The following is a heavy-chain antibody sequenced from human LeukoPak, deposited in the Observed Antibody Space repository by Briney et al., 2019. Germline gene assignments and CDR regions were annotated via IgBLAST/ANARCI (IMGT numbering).Heavy chain of an antibody. V-gene: IGHV1-2*06. D-gene: IGHD2-15*01. CDR1: GYTFTGYY. J-gene: IGHJ4*02. CDR2: INPNSGGT. Sequence: ASVKVSCXASGYTFTGYYMHWVRQAPGQGLECMVRINPNSGGTNYAQKLQRSVTMTRDTSMSTAYMELSRLRSEDTAVYYCARVGSGGSCYSCHFDYWGQGTLVTVSS. CDR3: ARVGSGGSCYSCHFDY.